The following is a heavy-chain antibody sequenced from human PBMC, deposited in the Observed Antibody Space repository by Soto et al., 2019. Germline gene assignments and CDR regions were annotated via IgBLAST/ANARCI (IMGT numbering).Heavy chain of an antibody. V-gene: IGHV1-18*01. J-gene: IGHJ6*02. CDR3: AGDARSLWFGEFYYYGMDV. CDR2: ISAYNGNT. D-gene: IGHD3-10*01. CDR1: GYTFTSYG. Sequence: QVQLVQSGAEVKKPGASVKVSCKASGYTFTSYGISWVRQAPGQGLEWMGWISAYNGNTNYAQKLQGRVTMTTDTXXSXAXXELRSLRSDDTAVYYCAGDARSLWFGEFYYYGMDVWGQGTTVTVSS.